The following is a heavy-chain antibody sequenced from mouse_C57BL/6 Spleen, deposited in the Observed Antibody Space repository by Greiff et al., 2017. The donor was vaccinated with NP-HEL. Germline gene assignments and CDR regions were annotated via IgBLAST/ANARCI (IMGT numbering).Heavy chain of an antibody. D-gene: IGHD1-1*01. Sequence: VQLQQSGAELVRPGASVTLSCKASGYTFTDYEMHWVKQTPVHGLEWIGAIDPETGGTAYNQKFKGKAILTADKSSSTAYMELRSLTSEDSAVYYFTDYYGSSYGFAYWGQGTLVTVSA. CDR3: TDYYGSSYGFAY. V-gene: IGHV1-15*01. CDR2: IDPETGGT. J-gene: IGHJ3*01. CDR1: GYTFTDYE.